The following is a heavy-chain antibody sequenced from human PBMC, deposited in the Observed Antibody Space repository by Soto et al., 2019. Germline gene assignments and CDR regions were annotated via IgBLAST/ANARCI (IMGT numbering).Heavy chain of an antibody. Sequence: QVQLVESGGGVVQPGRSLRLSCAASGFTFSSYAMHWVRQAPGKGLEWVAVISYDGSNKYYADSVKGRFTISRDNYKNTLYLQMNSLRAEDTAVYYCARDPHYTGRPVIGVDYWGQGTLVTVSS. CDR3: ARDPHYTGRPVIGVDY. J-gene: IGHJ4*01. CDR1: GFTFSSYA. V-gene: IGHV3-30-3*01. D-gene: IGHD2-21*01. CDR2: ISYDGSNK.